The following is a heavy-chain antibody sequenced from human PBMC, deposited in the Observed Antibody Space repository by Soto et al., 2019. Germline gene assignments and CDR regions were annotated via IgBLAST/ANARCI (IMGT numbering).Heavy chain of an antibody. D-gene: IGHD2-2*01. Sequence: ASVKVSCKASGYTFTSYDINWVRQAAGQGLEWMGWMNPNSGNTGYAQKFQGRVTMTRNTSISTAYMELSSLRSEDTAVYYCARFPSSTIYTQTYSYYYIDLCRNGTT. CDR2: MNPNSGNT. J-gene: IGHJ6*03. CDR3: ARFPSSTIYTQTYSYYYIDL. V-gene: IGHV1-8*01. CDR1: GYTFTSYD.